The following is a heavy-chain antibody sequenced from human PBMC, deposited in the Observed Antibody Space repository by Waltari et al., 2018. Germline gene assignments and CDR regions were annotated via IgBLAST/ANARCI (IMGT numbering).Heavy chain of an antibody. D-gene: IGHD3-22*01. CDR3: ARNTDSSGYSI. CDR2: IYYSGST. V-gene: IGHV4-39*07. J-gene: IGHJ3*02. Sequence: QLQLQESGPGLVKPSETLSLTCTVSGGSISSSSYSWGRIRQHPGKGLEWIGSIYYSGSTYYNPSLKSRVTISVDTSKNQFSLKLSSVTAADTAVYYCARNTDSSGYSIWGQGTMVTVSS. CDR1: GGSISSSSYS.